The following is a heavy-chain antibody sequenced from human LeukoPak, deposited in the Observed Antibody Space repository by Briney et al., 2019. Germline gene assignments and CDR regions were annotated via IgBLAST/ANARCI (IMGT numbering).Heavy chain of an antibody. J-gene: IGHJ6*02. Sequence: SETLSLTCAVYGGSFSGYYWSWIRQPPGKGLEWIGEINHSGSTNYNPSLKSRVTISVDTSKNQFSLKLSSVTAADTAVCYCARGRVPVYYYYYGMDVWGQGTTVTVSS. CDR3: ARGRVPVYYYYYGMDV. V-gene: IGHV4-34*01. CDR2: INHSGST. D-gene: IGHD3-10*01. CDR1: GGSFSGYY.